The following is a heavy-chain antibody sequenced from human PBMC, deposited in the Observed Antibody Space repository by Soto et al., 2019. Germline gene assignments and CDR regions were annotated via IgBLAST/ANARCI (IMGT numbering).Heavy chain of an antibody. CDR2: ISGGGGGT. Sequence: GGSLRLSCAASGFTLSSYAMSWVLQAPGKGLEWVSAISGGGGGTYYADSVKGRFTISRDNSRNTLHLQMSSLRAEDTAVYYCAKIPPGYSYGYFYFDYWGQGTLVSVCS. CDR3: AKIPPGYSYGYFYFDY. D-gene: IGHD5-18*01. CDR1: GFTLSSYA. V-gene: IGHV3-23*01. J-gene: IGHJ4*02.